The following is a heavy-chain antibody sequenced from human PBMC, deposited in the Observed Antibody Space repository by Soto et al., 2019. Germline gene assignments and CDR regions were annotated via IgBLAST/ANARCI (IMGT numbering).Heavy chain of an antibody. V-gene: IGHV1-18*01. CDR2: ISAYNGST. CDR1: GYTFTSYG. J-gene: IGHJ4*02. D-gene: IGHD2-2*01. CDR3: ARDPAVVPAAMAPIDY. Sequence: ASVKVSCKASGYTFTSYGISWVRHAPGQGLEWMGWISAYNGSTNYAQKLQGRVTMTTDTSTSTAYMELRSLRSDDTAVYYCARDPAVVPAAMAPIDYWGQGTLVTVSS.